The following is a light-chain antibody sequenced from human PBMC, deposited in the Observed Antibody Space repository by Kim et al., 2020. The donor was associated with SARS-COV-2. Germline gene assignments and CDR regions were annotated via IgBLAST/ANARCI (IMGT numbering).Light chain of an antibody. Sequence: SPGERATLSCRASQSVSSSTLAWFQQKPGQAPRLLIYGASSRATGIPDRFSGSGSGTDFTLTISRLEPEDFAVYYCQQYGSSPYTFGQGTKLEIK. CDR1: QSVSSST. CDR3: QQYGSSPYT. J-gene: IGKJ2*01. CDR2: GAS. V-gene: IGKV3-20*01.